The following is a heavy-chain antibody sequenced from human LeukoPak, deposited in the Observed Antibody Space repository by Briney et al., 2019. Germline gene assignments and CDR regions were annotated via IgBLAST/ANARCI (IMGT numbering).Heavy chain of an antibody. Sequence: SETLSLTCTVSGGSISSSSYYWGWIRQPPGKGLEWIGSIYYSGSTYYNPSLKSRVTISVDTSKNQFSLKLSSVTAADTAVYYCARVDIVATIYRVLAFDIWGQGTMVTVSS. J-gene: IGHJ3*02. CDR3: ARVDIVATIYRVLAFDI. D-gene: IGHD5-12*01. V-gene: IGHV4-39*01. CDR1: GGSISSSSYY. CDR2: IYYSGST.